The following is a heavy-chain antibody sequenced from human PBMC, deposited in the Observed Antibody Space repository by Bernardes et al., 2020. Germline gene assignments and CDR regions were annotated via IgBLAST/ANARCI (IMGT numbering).Heavy chain of an antibody. V-gene: IGHV1-2*02. Sequence: ASVKVSCKASGFLFTDFYLHWVRQAPGQGLEWMGWINLNSGDTNYAQKFRDRVTMTRDTSASTVYMDLSRLTSGDTADYYCARSSIRHWRDIEYWGQGTLVAVSS. CDR3: ARSSIRHWRDIEY. J-gene: IGHJ4*02. D-gene: IGHD1-1*01. CDR2: INLNSGDT. CDR1: GFLFTDFY.